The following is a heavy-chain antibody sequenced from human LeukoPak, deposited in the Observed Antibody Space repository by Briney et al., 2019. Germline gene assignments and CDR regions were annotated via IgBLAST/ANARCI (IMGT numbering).Heavy chain of an antibody. CDR2: INPNSGGT. CDR1: GYTFTGYY. Sequence: ASVKVSYKASGYTFTGYYMHWVRQAPGQGLEWMGWINPNSGGTNYAQKFQGRVTMTRDTSISTAYMELSRLRSDDTAVYYCARRGTQRKGWNWLDPWGQGILVTVSS. CDR3: ARRGTQRKGWNWLDP. D-gene: IGHD3-16*01. J-gene: IGHJ5*02. V-gene: IGHV1-2*02.